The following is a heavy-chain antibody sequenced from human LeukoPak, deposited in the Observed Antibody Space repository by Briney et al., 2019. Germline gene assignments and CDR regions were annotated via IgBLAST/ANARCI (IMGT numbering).Heavy chain of an antibody. CDR1: GFTLRSYA. D-gene: IGHD3-10*01. CDR3: AKMTDSTPYSSGTFDS. CDR2: ISDTGDKT. V-gene: IGHV3-23*01. J-gene: IGHJ4*02. Sequence: TGGSLRPSCSASGFTLRSYAMGWVRQAPGKGLEWVSAISDTGDKTYYADSVKGRFTISRDNSRNTLYLQMSRLRAEDTALFYCAKMTDSTPYSSGTFDSWGQGTLVTVSS.